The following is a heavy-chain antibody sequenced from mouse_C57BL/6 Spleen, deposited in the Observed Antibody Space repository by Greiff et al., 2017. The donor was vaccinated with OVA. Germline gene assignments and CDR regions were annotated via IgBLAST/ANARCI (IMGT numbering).Heavy chain of an antibody. J-gene: IGHJ4*01. Sequence: VQLQESGAELVRPGASVKLSCKASGYTFTDYYINWVKQRPGQGLEWIARIYPGSGNTYYNEKFKGKATLTAEKSSSTAYMQLSSLTSEDSAVYFCARDNSMDYWGQGTSVTVSS. CDR3: ARDNSMDY. CDR2: IYPGSGNT. V-gene: IGHV1-76*01. CDR1: GYTFTDYY. D-gene: IGHD4-1*02.